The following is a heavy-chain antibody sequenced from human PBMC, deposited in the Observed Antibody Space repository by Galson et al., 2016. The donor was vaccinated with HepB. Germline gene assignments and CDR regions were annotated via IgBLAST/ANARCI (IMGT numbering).Heavy chain of an antibody. CDR2: VSHSASS. CDR1: GYSVTSDYY. CDR3: ARGSAYDRSGIDF. D-gene: IGHD3-22*01. J-gene: IGHJ4*02. V-gene: IGHV4-38-2*01. Sequence: SETLSLTCAVSGYSVTSDYYWTWIRQPPGKGLEWIGSVSHSASSYYRPSLRSRITISLDRSKNQFSLQLNSVTAADTAVYYCARGSAYDRSGIDFWGQGTLVTVSS.